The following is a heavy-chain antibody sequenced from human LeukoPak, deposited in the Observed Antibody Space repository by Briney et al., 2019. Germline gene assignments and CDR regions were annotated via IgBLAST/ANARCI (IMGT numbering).Heavy chain of an antibody. J-gene: IGHJ4*02. Sequence: GGSLRLSCAASGFTFSSYSMNWVRQAPGKGLEWVSPISGSGISTYYADSVKGRFTISRDNSKNTLHLQMNSLRADDTAVYYCVKDRWSGSTSCYDYWGQGTLVTVSS. CDR2: ISGSGIST. D-gene: IGHD2-2*01. CDR1: GFTFSSYS. V-gene: IGHV3-23*01. CDR3: VKDRWSGSTSCYDY.